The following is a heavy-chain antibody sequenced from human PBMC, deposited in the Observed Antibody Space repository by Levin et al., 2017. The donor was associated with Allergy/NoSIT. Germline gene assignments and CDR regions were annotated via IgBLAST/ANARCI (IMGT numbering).Heavy chain of an antibody. Sequence: PSGGSLRLSCAASGFTFSSYTFHWVRQAPGKGLEWVAVISYDGSNKYYADSVRGRFTISRDNAKNTLYLQMDSLRTDDSAVYYCARPKNSGWSLPVDYWGQGTLLTVSS. D-gene: IGHD6-19*01. CDR2: ISYDGSNK. J-gene: IGHJ4*02. CDR1: GFTFSSYT. V-gene: IGHV3-30*04. CDR3: ARPKNSGWSLPVDY.